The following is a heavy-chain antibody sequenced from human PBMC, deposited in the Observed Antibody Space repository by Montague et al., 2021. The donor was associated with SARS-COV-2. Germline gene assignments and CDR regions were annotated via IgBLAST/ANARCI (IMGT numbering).Heavy chain of an antibody. Sequence: TLSLTCNVSGGSITNGGYYWTWIRQSPGKGLEWLGALYYNGSTYYNPSLKSRITISVDTSKNQFSLKLSSVTAADTAVYYCARDVGSSRHDYWGQGTLVTVSS. CDR2: LYYNGST. D-gene: IGHD2-2*01. CDR3: ARDVGSSRHDY. V-gene: IGHV4-31*03. J-gene: IGHJ4*02. CDR1: GGSITNGGYY.